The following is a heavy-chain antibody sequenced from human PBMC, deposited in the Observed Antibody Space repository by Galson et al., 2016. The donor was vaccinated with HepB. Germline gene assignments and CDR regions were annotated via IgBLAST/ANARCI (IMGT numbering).Heavy chain of an antibody. CDR3: VRDHDWAFDY. J-gene: IGHJ4*02. CDR2: NSRENNRI. Sequence: SLRLSCAASGFTFSDYAMNWVRQAPGKGLEWISHNSRENNRIDYADSVKGRFTVSRDNGKKSLYLQMNSLRGEDTAVYYCVRDHDWAFDYWGQGLLVTVSS. V-gene: IGHV3-48*01. D-gene: IGHD3-9*01. CDR1: GFTFSDYA.